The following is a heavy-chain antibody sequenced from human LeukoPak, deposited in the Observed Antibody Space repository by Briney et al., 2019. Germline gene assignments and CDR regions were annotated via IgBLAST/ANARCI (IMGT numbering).Heavy chain of an antibody. D-gene: IGHD6-6*01. J-gene: IGHJ4*02. Sequence: ASVKVSCKASGYTFTGYYMHWVRQAPGQGLEWMGWINPNSGGTNYAQKLQGRVTMTRDTSISTAYMELSRLRSDDTAVYYCARVRVRGSSSFYYFDYWGQGTLVTVSS. CDR2: INPNSGGT. CDR1: GYTFTGYY. CDR3: ARVRVRGSSSFYYFDY. V-gene: IGHV1-2*02.